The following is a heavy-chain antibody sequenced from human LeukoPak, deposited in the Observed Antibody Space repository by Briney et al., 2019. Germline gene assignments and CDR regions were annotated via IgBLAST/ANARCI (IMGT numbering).Heavy chain of an antibody. D-gene: IGHD1-26*01. Sequence: GGSLRLSCAASGFTFSSYSMNWVRQAPGKGLEWVSYISSSSSTIYYADSVKGRFTISRDNAKNSLYLQMNSLRDEDTAVYYCARGGATMTGRTFDYWGQGTLVTVSS. CDR3: ARGGATMTGRTFDY. CDR1: GFTFSSYS. J-gene: IGHJ4*02. CDR2: ISSSSSTI. V-gene: IGHV3-48*02.